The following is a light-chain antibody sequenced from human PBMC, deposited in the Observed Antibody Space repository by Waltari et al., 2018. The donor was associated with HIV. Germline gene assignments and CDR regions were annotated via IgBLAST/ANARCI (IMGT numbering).Light chain of an antibody. V-gene: IGKV1-5*03. J-gene: IGKJ1*01. Sequence: DIQMTQSPSTLSASLGDRVTITCRASQNVSTWLAWYQQKPGKAPNLLIYKASTLQSGVPSKFSGSGSGTEFTLTFNNLQPDDSAIYWCQQYSTFPLTFGQGTKVEIK. CDR3: QQYSTFPLT. CDR1: QNVSTW. CDR2: KAS.